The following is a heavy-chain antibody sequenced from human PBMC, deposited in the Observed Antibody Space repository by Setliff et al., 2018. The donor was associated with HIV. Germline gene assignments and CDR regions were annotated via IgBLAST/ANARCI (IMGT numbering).Heavy chain of an antibody. Sequence: GASVKVSCKASGGTFSSYAISWVRQAPGQGLEWMGGIIPIFGTANYAPRFQGRVTITADESTNTTYMELSSLRSEDTAVYFCARTREIHYYCYMDVWGGGTTVTVSS. CDR2: IIPIFGTA. V-gene: IGHV1-69*13. J-gene: IGHJ6*03. CDR3: ARTREIHYYCYMDV. CDR1: GGTFSSYA.